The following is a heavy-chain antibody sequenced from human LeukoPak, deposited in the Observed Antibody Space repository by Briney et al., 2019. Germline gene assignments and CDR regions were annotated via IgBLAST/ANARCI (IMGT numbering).Heavy chain of an antibody. CDR2: INPNSGGT. CDR1: GYTFTAYY. V-gene: IGHV1-2*02. Sequence: ASVRVSCKASGYTFTAYYMHWVRQAPGQGLEWMGWINPNSGGTNYAQKFQGRVTMTRDTSISTAYMELSRLRSDDTAVYYCARDRVVVPAAFDYWGQGTLVTVSS. D-gene: IGHD2-2*01. CDR3: ARDRVVVPAAFDY. J-gene: IGHJ4*02.